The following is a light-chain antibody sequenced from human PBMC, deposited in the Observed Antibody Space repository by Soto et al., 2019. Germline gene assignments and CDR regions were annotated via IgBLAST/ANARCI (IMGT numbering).Light chain of an antibody. Sequence: EIVLTQSPGTLSLSPGERATLSCRSSHNVGSRYLAWYQQKPGQAPRLLIYGTSNRATGIPDRFSGSGSGTDFSLTISRLETEDFAVFYCQQYGTSEIIFGQGTRLEIK. CDR1: HNVGSRY. CDR2: GTS. V-gene: IGKV3-20*01. J-gene: IGKJ5*01. CDR3: QQYGTSEII.